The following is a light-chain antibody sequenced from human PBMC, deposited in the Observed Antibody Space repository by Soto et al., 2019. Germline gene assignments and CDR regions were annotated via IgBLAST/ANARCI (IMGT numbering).Light chain of an antibody. CDR1: QSISSY. J-gene: IGKJ1*01. CDR2: AAS. Sequence: DIQMTHSPSSLSASVGDRVTITFRASQSISSYLNWYQQKPGKAPKLLIYAASTLQSGVPSRFSGSGSGTDFTLTISSLQPEDIAVYYCQQYNKWPQTFGQGTKVDI. CDR3: QQYNKWPQT. V-gene: IGKV1-39*01.